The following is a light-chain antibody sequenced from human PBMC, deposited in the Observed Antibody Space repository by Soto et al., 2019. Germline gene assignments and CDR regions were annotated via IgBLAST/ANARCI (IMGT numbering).Light chain of an antibody. CDR3: QQSYSTPFT. J-gene: IGKJ3*01. CDR1: QRISAF. CDR2: SAS. Sequence: DIQMTQSPSSVSAFVGESVTITCHASQRISAFLNWYHQKPGKAPKLLIYSASYLQSGVPSNFSGSGSGTDFTLSIVTLQPEDSGTYYCQQSYSTPFTLGPGTKVDIK. V-gene: IGKV1-39*01.